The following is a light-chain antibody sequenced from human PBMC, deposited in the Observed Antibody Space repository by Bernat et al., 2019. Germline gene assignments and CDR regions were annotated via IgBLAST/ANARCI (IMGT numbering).Light chain of an antibody. CDR2: EVN. V-gene: IGLV2-8*01. J-gene: IGLJ3*02. Sequence: QSALTQPPSASGSLGQSVTISCTGTSSDVGADNHVSWYQLHSGKAPKVLIYEVNKLPSGVPDRFSGSKSANTASLTVSGLQADDEADYRCASHGGGNYFWVCGGGTTLTVL. CDR1: SSDVGADNH. CDR3: ASHGGGNYFWV.